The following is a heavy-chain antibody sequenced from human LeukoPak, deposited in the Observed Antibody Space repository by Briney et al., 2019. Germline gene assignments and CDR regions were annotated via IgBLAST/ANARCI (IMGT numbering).Heavy chain of an antibody. CDR1: GFTFGDYA. CDR3: ARVSGGSFSNWFDP. D-gene: IGHD2-15*01. J-gene: IGHJ5*02. Sequence: PGGSLRLSCTASGFTFGDYAMNWVRQAPGKGLEWVSSISSSSSYIYYADSVKGRFTISRDNAKNSLYLQMNSLRAGDTAVYYCARVSGGSFSNWFDPWGQGTLVTVSS. CDR2: ISSSSSYI. V-gene: IGHV3-21*01.